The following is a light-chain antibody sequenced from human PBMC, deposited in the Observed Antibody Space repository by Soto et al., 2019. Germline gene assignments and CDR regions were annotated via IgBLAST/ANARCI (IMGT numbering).Light chain of an antibody. V-gene: IGKV3-20*01. Sequence: EIVLTQSPGTLSLSPGERDTLSCRASQSVRSSNLAWYQQKPGQATRLLIYGTASRATGIPHRFSGSGSGTDFTLTISRLEHEDVAVYDCQQYGSSPSTFGQGTKVEF. J-gene: IGKJ1*01. CDR1: QSVRSSN. CDR2: GTA. CDR3: QQYGSSPST.